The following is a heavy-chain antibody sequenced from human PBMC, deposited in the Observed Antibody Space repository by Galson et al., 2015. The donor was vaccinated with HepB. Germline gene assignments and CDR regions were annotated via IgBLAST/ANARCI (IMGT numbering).Heavy chain of an antibody. CDR2: IYNGGGA. Sequence: SLRLSCAASGFTVSSHYMSWVRQAPGKGLEWVSIIYNGGGADYADSVRGRFTISRDNSKDTLYLQMNSLRAEDTAVYYCAREMRYSAGLGFYGMDVWGQGTTVTVSS. D-gene: IGHD5-12*01. CDR1: GFTVSSHY. V-gene: IGHV3-53*01. J-gene: IGHJ6*02. CDR3: AREMRYSAGLGFYGMDV.